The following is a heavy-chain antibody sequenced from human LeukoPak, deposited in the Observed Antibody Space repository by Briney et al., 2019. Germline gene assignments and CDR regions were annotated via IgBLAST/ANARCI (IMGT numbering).Heavy chain of an antibody. CDR1: GGTFSSYA. Sequence: SSVKVSCKASGGTFSSYAIGWVRQAPGQGLEWMGRIIPIFGTANYAQKFQGRVTITTDESTSTAYMELSSLRSEDTAVYYCARDPAVGGYDLTGGWGQGTMVTVSS. J-gene: IGHJ3*01. D-gene: IGHD5-12*01. CDR2: IIPIFGTA. CDR3: ARDPAVGGYDLTGG. V-gene: IGHV1-69*05.